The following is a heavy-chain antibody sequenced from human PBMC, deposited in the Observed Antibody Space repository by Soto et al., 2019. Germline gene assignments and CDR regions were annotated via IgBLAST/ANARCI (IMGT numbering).Heavy chain of an antibody. CDR2: ISDSDGGT. Sequence: LRLSCAASGFAFSAYAMTWVRQAPGKGLEWVSDISDSDGGTHYADSVKGRFTISRDNAKNTLYLQMDRLRVEDAAVYYCAKGRTFFDFWGQGTLVTVSS. J-gene: IGHJ4*02. CDR1: GFAFSAYA. V-gene: IGHV3-23*01. CDR3: AKGRTFFDF.